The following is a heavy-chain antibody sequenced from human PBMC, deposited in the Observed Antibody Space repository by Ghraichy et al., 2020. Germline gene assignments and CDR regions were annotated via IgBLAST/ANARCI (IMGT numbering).Heavy chain of an antibody. D-gene: IGHD6-19*01. CDR3: AKDAGSGWFFDY. J-gene: IGHJ4*02. Sequence: GGSLRLSCAASGFTFSTYWMSWVRQAPGKGLEWVANIKHDGSEKYYVDSVKGRFTISRDNAKNSLYLQMNSLRAEDTAVYYCAKDAGSGWFFDYWGQGTLVTVSS. CDR2: IKHDGSEK. CDR1: GFTFSTYW. V-gene: IGHV3-7*03.